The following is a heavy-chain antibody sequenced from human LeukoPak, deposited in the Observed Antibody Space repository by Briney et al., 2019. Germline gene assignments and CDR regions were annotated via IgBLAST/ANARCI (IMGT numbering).Heavy chain of an antibody. CDR2: IYYSGST. CDR1: GGSISSSSYY. D-gene: IGHD2-2*01. J-gene: IGHJ5*02. V-gene: IGHV4-39*07. CDR3: ARTTEDCSSTSCYQYWFDP. Sequence: SETLSLTCTVSGGSISSSSYYWGWIRQPPGKGLEWIGSIYYSGSTYYNPSLKSRVTISVDTSKNQISLKVRSVTATDTAVYYCARTTEDCSSTSCYQYWFDPWGQGTLVTVSS.